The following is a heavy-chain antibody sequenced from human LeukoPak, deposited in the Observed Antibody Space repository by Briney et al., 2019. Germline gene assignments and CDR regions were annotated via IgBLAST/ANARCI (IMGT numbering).Heavy chain of an antibody. Sequence: GESLRLSCAVSGLPTLSRYWMSWVRQAPGKGLEWVANIKQDGSEKYYVDSVKGRFAISRDNAKKSPYLQMNSLRAEDTALYYCTGETYYFDHWGQGALVTVSS. J-gene: IGHJ4*02. V-gene: IGHV3-7*04. CDR2: IKQDGSEK. CDR3: TGETYYFDH. CDR1: GLPTLSRYW.